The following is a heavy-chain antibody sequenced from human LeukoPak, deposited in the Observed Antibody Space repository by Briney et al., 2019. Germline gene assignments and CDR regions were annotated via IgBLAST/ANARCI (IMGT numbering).Heavy chain of an antibody. Sequence: GGSLRLSCAVSGFTFSDYYMRWIRQAPGKGLEWVSYISSSGSAIYYADSVKGRFTISRDNAKNSLYLQMNSLRAEDTAVYYCATLKGAYDYDRLDYWGQGTLVTVSS. CDR3: ATLKGAYDYDRLDY. J-gene: IGHJ4*02. D-gene: IGHD3-22*01. CDR2: ISSSGSAI. CDR1: GFTFSDYY. V-gene: IGHV3-11*01.